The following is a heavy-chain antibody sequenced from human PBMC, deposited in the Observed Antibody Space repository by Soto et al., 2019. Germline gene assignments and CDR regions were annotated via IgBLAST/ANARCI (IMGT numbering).Heavy chain of an antibody. D-gene: IGHD5-12*01. CDR1: GFTFSNAW. V-gene: IGHV3-15*07. Sequence: EVQLVESGGGLVKPGGSLRLSCAASGFTFSNAWMNWVRQAPGKGLEWVGRIKSKTDGGTTDYAAPVKGRFTISRDDSKNTLYLQMNSLKTEDTAVYYCTTPGGYSSYDTGYYYYYYGMDVCGQGTTVTVSS. CDR2: IKSKTDGGTT. CDR3: TTPGGYSSYDTGYYYYYYGMDV. J-gene: IGHJ6*02.